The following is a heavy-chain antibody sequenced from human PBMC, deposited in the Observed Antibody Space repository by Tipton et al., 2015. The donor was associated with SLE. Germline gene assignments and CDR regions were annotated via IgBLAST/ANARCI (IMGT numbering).Heavy chain of an antibody. CDR2: INHSGRT. V-gene: IGHV4-34*01. CDR3: ARGAPNCGDGSCYDLFDY. D-gene: IGHD2-15*01. Sequence: TLSLTCAVYGGTFSGYFWTWIRQPPGKGLGWIGEINHSGRTTYNPSLKSRVSMAVDTSKNQFSLKLRPVTAADTAVYYCARGAPNCGDGSCYDLFDYWGRGTPVTVSS. CDR1: GGTFSGYF. J-gene: IGHJ4*02.